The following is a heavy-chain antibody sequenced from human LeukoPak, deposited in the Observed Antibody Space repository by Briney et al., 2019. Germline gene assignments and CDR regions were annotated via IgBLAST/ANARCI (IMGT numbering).Heavy chain of an antibody. D-gene: IGHD3-10*01. J-gene: IGHJ4*02. Sequence: GGSLRLSCAASGFTFSNYAMNWVRQAPGKGLEWVSVISGSGGSTYYADSVKDRFTISRDNSKNTLYLQMNSLRAEDTAVYYCARVSKTKSPIIWFVGKERKLGPFDYWGQGTLVTVSS. CDR1: GFTFSNYA. V-gene: IGHV3-23*01. CDR2: ISGSGGST. CDR3: ARVSKTKSPIIWFVGKERKLGPFDY.